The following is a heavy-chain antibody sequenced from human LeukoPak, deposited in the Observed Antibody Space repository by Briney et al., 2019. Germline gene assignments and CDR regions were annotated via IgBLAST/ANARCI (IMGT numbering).Heavy chain of an antibody. CDR2: IYTSGST. D-gene: IGHD3-22*01. CDR1: GGSISSYY. V-gene: IGHV4-4*07. Sequence: PSETLSLTCTVSGGSISSYYWSWIRQPAGKGLEWIGRIYTSGSTNYNPSLKSRVTMSVDTSKNQFSLKLSSVTAAGTAVYYCARVMYYYDSSGYYVYYFDYWGQGTLVTVSS. CDR3: ARVMYYYDSSGYYVYYFDY. J-gene: IGHJ4*02.